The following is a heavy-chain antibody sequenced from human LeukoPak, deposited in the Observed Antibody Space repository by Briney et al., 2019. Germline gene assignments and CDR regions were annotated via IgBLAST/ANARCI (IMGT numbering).Heavy chain of an antibody. Sequence: PGGSLRLSCAASGFTVSSNYMSWVRQAPGKGLEWVSVIYSGGSTYYADSVKGRFTISRDNSKNTLYLQMNSLRAEDTAVYYCASQTYYYDSSGYFMRSYYFDYWGQGTLVTVSS. D-gene: IGHD3-22*01. J-gene: IGHJ4*02. CDR3: ASQTYYYDSSGYFMRSYYFDY. V-gene: IGHV3-53*01. CDR2: IYSGGST. CDR1: GFTVSSNY.